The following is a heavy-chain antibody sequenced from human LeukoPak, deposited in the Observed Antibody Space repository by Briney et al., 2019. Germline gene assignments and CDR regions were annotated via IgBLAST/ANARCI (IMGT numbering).Heavy chain of an antibody. D-gene: IGHD1-26*01. J-gene: IGHJ3*02. Sequence: SVKVSCKASGGTFSSYAISWVRQAPGQGLEWMGGITPIFGAATYAQKFQGRVTITTDESTSTAYMELSSLRSEDTAVYYCASSAQVGATRGGALDIWGQGTMVTVSS. V-gene: IGHV1-69*05. CDR2: ITPIFGAA. CDR3: ASSAQVGATRGGALDI. CDR1: GGTFSSYA.